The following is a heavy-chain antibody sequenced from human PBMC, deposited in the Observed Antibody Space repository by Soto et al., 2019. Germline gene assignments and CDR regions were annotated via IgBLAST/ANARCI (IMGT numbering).Heavy chain of an antibody. V-gene: IGHV4-59*08. Sequence: SETLSLTCTVSGGSISNYYWGWIRQPPGKGLEWVASISDTGSTAYKPSLKGRLTISKDTSKNQISLTLNSVTAADTAVYYCARRLISVGVKWFDPWGRGTLVTVSS. CDR2: ISDTGST. CDR1: GGSISNYY. D-gene: IGHD2-21*02. CDR3: ARRLISVGVKWFDP. J-gene: IGHJ5*02.